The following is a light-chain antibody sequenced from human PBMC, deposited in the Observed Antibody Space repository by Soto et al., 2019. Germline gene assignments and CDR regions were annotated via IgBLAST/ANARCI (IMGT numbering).Light chain of an antibody. J-gene: IGKJ4*01. CDR3: QQDNDWPTGILT. Sequence: DIVMTQSPDSLAVSLGDGATINCKSRHSVLYNSNNKNYLAWYIQKPGQAPRLLIYGAPTRAIGIPVRFSGSGSVTDFTLTISSLQSEHLAVYFCQQDNDWPTGILTFGGGTKVDIK. CDR1: HSVLYNSNNKNY. V-gene: IGKV4-1*01. CDR2: GAP.